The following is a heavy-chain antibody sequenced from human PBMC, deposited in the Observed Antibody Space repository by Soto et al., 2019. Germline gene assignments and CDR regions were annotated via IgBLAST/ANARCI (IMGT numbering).Heavy chain of an antibody. V-gene: IGHV4-59*08. CDR3: ARAAYYYDSSGSYNWFDP. J-gene: IGHJ5*02. CDR2: IYYSGST. CDR1: GGSISTYY. Sequence: ASETLSLTCTVSGGSISTYYWSWIRQPPGKGLEWIGYIYYSGSTYYNPSLKSRVTISADTSKNQFSLKLSSVTAADTAVYYCARAAYYYDSSGSYNWFDPWGQGTLVTVSS. D-gene: IGHD3-22*01.